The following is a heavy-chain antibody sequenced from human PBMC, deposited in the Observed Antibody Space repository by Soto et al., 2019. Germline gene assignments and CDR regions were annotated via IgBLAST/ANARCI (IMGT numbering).Heavy chain of an antibody. CDR3: ARTVARMDLDY. Sequence: QVTLKESGPVLVKPTETLTLTCTVSGFSLSNARMGVSWIRQPPGKALEWLAHIFWNDETAYSTSLKTRLTISKDTSKSQVVLTMANMDPADTATYYCARTVARMDLDYWGQGTLVTVS. V-gene: IGHV2-26*02. J-gene: IGHJ4*02. CDR1: GFSLSNARMG. CDR2: IFWNDET. D-gene: IGHD2-21*01.